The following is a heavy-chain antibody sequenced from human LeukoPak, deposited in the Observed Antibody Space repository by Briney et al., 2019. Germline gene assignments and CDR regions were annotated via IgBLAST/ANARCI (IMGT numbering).Heavy chain of an antibody. Sequence: GASVKVSCESSGYIFNNYAINWVRQAPGQGLEWMGIINPSGGSTSYAQKFQGRVTMTRDTSTSTVYMELSSLRSEDTAVYYCARRTPGMDVWGQGTTVTVSS. CDR3: ARRTPGMDV. CDR1: GYIFNNYA. V-gene: IGHV1-46*02. J-gene: IGHJ6*02. CDR2: INPSGGST.